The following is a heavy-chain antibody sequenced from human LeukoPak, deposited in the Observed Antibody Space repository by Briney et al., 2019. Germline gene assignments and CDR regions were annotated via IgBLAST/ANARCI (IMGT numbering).Heavy chain of an antibody. Sequence: SETLSLTCAVYGGSFSGYYWSWIRQPPGKGLEWIGEINHSGGTNYNPSLKSRVTISVDTSKNQFSLKLSSVTAADTAVYYCARRRYSNYIDYWGQGTLVTVSS. D-gene: IGHD6-13*01. V-gene: IGHV4-34*01. CDR2: INHSGGT. CDR1: GGSFSGYY. J-gene: IGHJ4*02. CDR3: ARRRYSNYIDY.